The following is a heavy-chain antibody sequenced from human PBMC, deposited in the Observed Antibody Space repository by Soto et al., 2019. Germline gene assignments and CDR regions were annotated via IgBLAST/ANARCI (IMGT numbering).Heavy chain of an antibody. D-gene: IGHD2-15*01. CDR3: ARVGGPSYCSGGSCYSGWFDP. J-gene: IGHJ5*02. CDR1: GYTFTSNG. V-gene: IGHV1-18*01. Sequence: ASVKVSCKASGYTFTSNGISWVRQAPGQGLEWMGWISANNGNTNYAQKLQGRVTMTTDTSTSTAYMELRSLRSDDTAVYYCARVGGPSYCSGGSCYSGWFDPWGQGTPVTVSS. CDR2: ISANNGNT.